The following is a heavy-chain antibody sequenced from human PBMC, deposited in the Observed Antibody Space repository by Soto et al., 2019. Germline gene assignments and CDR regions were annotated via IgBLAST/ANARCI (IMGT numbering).Heavy chain of an antibody. CDR1: GFTFDDYA. V-gene: IGHV3-9*01. Sequence: EVQLVESGGGLVQPGRSLRLSCAASGFTFDDYAMHWVRQAPGKGLEWVSGISWNSGSIGYGDSVKGRFTISSDNAKNSLYLQMNSLRAEDTALYYCAKDLVGRGSSWYYFDYWGQGTLVTVSS. J-gene: IGHJ4*02. D-gene: IGHD6-13*01. CDR3: AKDLVGRGSSWYYFDY. CDR2: ISWNSGSI.